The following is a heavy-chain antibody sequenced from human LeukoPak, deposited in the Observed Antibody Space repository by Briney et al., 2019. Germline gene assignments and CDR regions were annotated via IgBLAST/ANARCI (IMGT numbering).Heavy chain of an antibody. CDR3: ARVGFPTRSSFWFDP. Sequence: SETLSLTCAVSGGSISSGGYSWSWIRQPPGKGLEWIGYIYYTGSTFYNPSLKSRLSISVETSKNQFSLKLSSVTAADTAVYYCARVGFPTRSSFWFDPWGQGTLVTVSS. J-gene: IGHJ5*02. D-gene: IGHD3-10*01. V-gene: IGHV4-30-4*07. CDR2: IYYTGST. CDR1: GGSISSGGYS.